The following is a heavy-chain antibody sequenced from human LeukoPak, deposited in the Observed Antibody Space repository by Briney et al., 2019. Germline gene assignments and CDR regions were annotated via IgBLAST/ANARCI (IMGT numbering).Heavy chain of an antibody. V-gene: IGHV1-69*01. J-gene: IGHJ5*02. CDR1: GGTFSSYA. D-gene: IGHD6-19*01. Sequence: SVKVSCKASGGTFSSYAISWVRQAPGQGPEWMGGIIPIFGTANYAQKFQGRVTITADESTSTAYMELSSLRSEDTAVYYCARGGAVAGTIPTWFDPWGQGTLVTVSS. CDR3: ARGGAVAGTIPTWFDP. CDR2: IIPIFGTA.